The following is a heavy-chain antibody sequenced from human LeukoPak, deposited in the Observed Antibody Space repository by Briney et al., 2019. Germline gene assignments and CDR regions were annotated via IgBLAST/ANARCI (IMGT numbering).Heavy chain of an antibody. J-gene: IGHJ4*02. CDR2: IYYSGST. CDR1: GGSISSSSYY. V-gene: IGHV4-39*01. Sequence: SETLSLTCTVSGGSISSSSYYWGWIRQPPGTGLEWIGSIYYSGSTYYNPSLKSRVTISVDTSKNQFSLKLSSVTAADTAVYYCARAGGSSWPDYYFDYWGQGTLVTVSS. D-gene: IGHD6-13*01. CDR3: ARAGGSSWPDYYFDY.